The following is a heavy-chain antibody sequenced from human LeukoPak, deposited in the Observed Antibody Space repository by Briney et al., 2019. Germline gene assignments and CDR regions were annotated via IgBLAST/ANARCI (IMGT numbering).Heavy chain of an antibody. CDR3: ATVPFWSGYYGY. V-gene: IGHV1-18*04. CDR2: ISAYNGNT. J-gene: IGHJ4*02. Sequence: GASVKVSCKASGYTFTGYYMHWVRQAPGQGLEWMGWISAYNGNTNYAQKLQGRVTMTTDTSTSTAYMELRSLRSDDTAVYYCATVPFWSGYYGYWGQGTLVTVSS. CDR1: GYTFTGYY. D-gene: IGHD3-3*01.